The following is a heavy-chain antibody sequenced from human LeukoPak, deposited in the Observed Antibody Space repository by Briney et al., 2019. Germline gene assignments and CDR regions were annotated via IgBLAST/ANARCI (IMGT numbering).Heavy chain of an antibody. CDR1: GFTFSSYE. D-gene: IGHD1-26*01. CDR3: ARQTTNDAFDI. Sequence: GGSLRLSCAAPGFTFSSYEMNWVRQAPGKGLEWVSYISSSGSTIYYADSVKGRFTISRDNARNSLYLQMNSLRAEDTAVYYCARQTTNDAFDIWGQGTMVTVSS. V-gene: IGHV3-48*03. J-gene: IGHJ3*02. CDR2: ISSSGSTI.